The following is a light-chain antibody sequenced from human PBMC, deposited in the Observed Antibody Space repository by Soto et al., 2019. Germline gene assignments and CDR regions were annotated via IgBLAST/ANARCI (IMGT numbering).Light chain of an antibody. CDR1: QSVSSSY. CDR2: GAS. Sequence: EIVLTQSPGTLSLSPGERATLSCRASQSVSSSYLAWYQHKPGQAPRHLIYGASNRATGIPDRFSGSGSGTDFTLTISRLEPEDFAVYYCQQYGSSPPYTFGQGTKLEIK. J-gene: IGKJ2*01. CDR3: QQYGSSPPYT. V-gene: IGKV3-20*01.